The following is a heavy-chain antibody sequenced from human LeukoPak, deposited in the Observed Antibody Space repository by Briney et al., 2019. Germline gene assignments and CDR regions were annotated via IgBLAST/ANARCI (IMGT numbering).Heavy chain of an antibody. Sequence: SETLSLTCTVSGGSLTNYYWSWIRQPPGKGLDWIGHIYYSGSTNYNPSLKSRVTISLDTSKNQFSLKLSSVTAADTAVYYCARDKVGGSYSYWGQGTLVTVSS. J-gene: IGHJ4*02. CDR1: GGSLTNYY. D-gene: IGHD1-26*01. CDR3: ARDKVGGSYSY. V-gene: IGHV4-59*12. CDR2: IYYSGST.